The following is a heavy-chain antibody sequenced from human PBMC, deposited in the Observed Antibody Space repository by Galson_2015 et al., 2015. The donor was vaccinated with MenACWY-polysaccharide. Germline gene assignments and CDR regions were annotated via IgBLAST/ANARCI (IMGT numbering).Heavy chain of an antibody. CDR1: GFTLGDAW. D-gene: IGHD2-21*02. V-gene: IGHV3-73*01. CDR3: TRGGDSDY. CDR2: IKSKTNRYAT. J-gene: IGHJ4*02. Sequence: SLRLSCAASGFTLGDAWMSWVRQGPGKGLEWVGRIKSKTNRYATAYAASVKGRFTIPRDDSKNTAYLQMNSLKTEDTAVYYCTRGGDSDYWGQGTLVTVSS.